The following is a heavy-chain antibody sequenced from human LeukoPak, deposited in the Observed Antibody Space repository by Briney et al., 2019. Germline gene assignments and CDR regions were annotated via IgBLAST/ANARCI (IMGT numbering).Heavy chain of an antibody. D-gene: IGHD3-3*01. CDR3: AAQPPEGIWSGYNYFDY. V-gene: IGHV4-61*02. J-gene: IGHJ4*02. CDR1: GGSISSGSYY. CDR2: IYTSGST. Sequence: TSETLSLTCTVSGGSISSGSYYWSWIRQPAGKGLEWIGRIYTSGSTNYNPSLKSRVTISVDTSKNQFSLKLSSVTAADTAVYYCAAQPPEGIWSGYNYFDYWGQGTLVTVSS.